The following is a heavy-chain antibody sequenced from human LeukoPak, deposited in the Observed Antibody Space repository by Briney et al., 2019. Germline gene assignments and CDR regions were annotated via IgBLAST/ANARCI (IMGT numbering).Heavy chain of an antibody. Sequence: PGGSLRLSCAASGFIFNNYGMQWVRQAPGKGLEWVAGIWYDGSNKHYADSVKGRFTISRDNSKNTVYLQLNSLRAEDTGVYFCARDRSIVVPSGNFDSCGQGIVVTVSS. J-gene: IGHJ4*02. CDR1: GFIFNNYG. V-gene: IGHV3-33*01. CDR3: ARDRSIVVPSGNFDS. D-gene: IGHD2-2*01. CDR2: IWYDGSNK.